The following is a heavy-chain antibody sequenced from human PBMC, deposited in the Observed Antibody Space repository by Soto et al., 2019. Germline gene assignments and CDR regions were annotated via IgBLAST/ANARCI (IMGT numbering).Heavy chain of an antibody. V-gene: IGHV4-34*01. CDR2: INHSGST. Sequence: SETLSLTCAVYGGSFSGYYWSWIRQPPGKGLEWIGEINHSGSTNYNPSLKSRVTISVDTSKNQFSLKLSSVTAADTAVYYCARGGTSFGVAGGAHYYYGMDVWGQGTTVTVSS. CDR3: ARGGTSFGVAGGAHYYYGMDV. D-gene: IGHD3-3*01. CDR1: GGSFSGYY. J-gene: IGHJ6*02.